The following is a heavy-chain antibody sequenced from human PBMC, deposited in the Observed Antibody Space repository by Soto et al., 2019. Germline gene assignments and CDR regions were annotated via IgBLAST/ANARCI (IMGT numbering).Heavy chain of an antibody. D-gene: IGHD6-19*01. CDR1: GYTFSSNG. Sequence: AVKVSCKASGYTFSSNGVSWVRQAPGQGLEWMGWISTFNGNAHYAQKFQGRVTMTTDTSTNTAYMELTSLSSDDTAVYYCARLHGYSSGWYDYWGQGTLVTVSS. J-gene: IGHJ4*02. CDR3: ARLHGYSSGWYDY. CDR2: ISTFNGNA. V-gene: IGHV1-18*04.